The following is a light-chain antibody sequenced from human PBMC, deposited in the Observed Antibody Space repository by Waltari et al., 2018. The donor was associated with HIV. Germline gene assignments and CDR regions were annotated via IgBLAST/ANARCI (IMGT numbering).Light chain of an antibody. V-gene: IGLV2-8*01. Sequence: QSALTQPPSASGSPGQSVTISCTGTNRDIGGDNYVSWYQPHPGKAPQLVISEVTKRPSGVPDRFSGSKSGTTASLTVSGLQAEDEADYYCSSYADRNGFYVVFGGGTRLTVL. CDR2: EVT. CDR3: SSYADRNGFYVV. CDR1: NRDIGGDNY. J-gene: IGLJ2*01.